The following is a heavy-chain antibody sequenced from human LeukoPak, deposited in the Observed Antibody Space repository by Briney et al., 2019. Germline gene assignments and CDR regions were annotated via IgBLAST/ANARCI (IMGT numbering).Heavy chain of an antibody. Sequence: SQTLSLTCTVSGGSISSGSYYWSWNRQPAGKGLEWIGRIYTSGSTNYNPSLKSRVTISVDTSKNQFSLKLSSVTAADTAVYYCARGGGDISMDGSADPWGRGTLVTVSS. CDR3: ARGGGDISMDGSADP. D-gene: IGHD3-10*01. CDR1: GGSISSGSYY. V-gene: IGHV4-61*02. J-gene: IGHJ5*02. CDR2: IYTSGST.